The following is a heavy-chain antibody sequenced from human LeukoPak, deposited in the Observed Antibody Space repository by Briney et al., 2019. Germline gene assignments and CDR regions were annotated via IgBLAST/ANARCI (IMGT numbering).Heavy chain of an antibody. J-gene: IGHJ4*02. V-gene: IGHV1-8*01. Sequence: ASVKVSCKASGYTFSNYDINWVRHATGQGLEWMGWMNPKSGNTGYAQNFQGRVTMTRNSSITTSYMELSSLRSEDTAVYYCARASRTYFGDYLYYFDSWGQGTLVTVSS. CDR3: ARASRTYFGDYLYYFDS. CDR2: MNPKSGNT. D-gene: IGHD4-17*01. CDR1: GYTFSNYD.